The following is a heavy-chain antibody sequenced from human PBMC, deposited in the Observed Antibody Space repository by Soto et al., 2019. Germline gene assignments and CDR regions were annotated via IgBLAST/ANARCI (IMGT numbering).Heavy chain of an antibody. V-gene: IGHV1-46*01. Sequence: GASVKVSCKASGYTFTSYYIHWVRQAPGQGLEWMGINNTSGGSTSYAQKFQGRVTMTRDTSTSTVYMELSSLRSEDTAVYYCARSLYSGSYYVDLLFDYWGQGTLVTVSS. CDR3: ARSLYSGSYYVDLLFDY. CDR2: NNTSGGST. CDR1: GYTFTSYY. D-gene: IGHD1-26*01. J-gene: IGHJ4*02.